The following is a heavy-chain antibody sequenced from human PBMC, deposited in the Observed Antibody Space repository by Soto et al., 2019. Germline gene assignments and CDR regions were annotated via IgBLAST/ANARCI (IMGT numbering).Heavy chain of an antibody. CDR3: ARSNWNYVRTLDY. D-gene: IGHD1-7*01. V-gene: IGHV4-39*07. CDR1: GDSITNSNYY. J-gene: IGHJ4*01. CDR2: IYYIGST. Sequence: PSETLSLTCTVSGDSITNSNYYWGWFHQPPGKGLEWIASIYYIGSTYYNPSLKSRVTMSVDTSNNQFSLKLSSVTAADTAVYYCARSNWNYVRTLDYWGLGTLVTVSS.